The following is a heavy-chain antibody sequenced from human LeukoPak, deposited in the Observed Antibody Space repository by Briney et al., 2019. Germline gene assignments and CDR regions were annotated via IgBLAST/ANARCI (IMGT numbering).Heavy chain of an antibody. CDR2: IYHSGIT. CDR1: GYSISSGYY. J-gene: IGHJ4*02. CDR3: ASNLYGSGNYFAY. Sequence: SETLSLTCSVSGYSISSGYYWGWIRQPPGEGLEWISIIYHSGITYYNPSLKSRVTISVDTSKNQFSLKLSSVTAADTAVYYCASNLYGSGNYFAYWGRGTLVTVSS. D-gene: IGHD3-10*01. V-gene: IGHV4-38-2*02.